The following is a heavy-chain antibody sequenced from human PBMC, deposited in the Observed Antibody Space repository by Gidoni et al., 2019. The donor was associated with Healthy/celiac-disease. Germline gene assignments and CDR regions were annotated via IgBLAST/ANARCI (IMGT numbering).Heavy chain of an antibody. CDR1: GFTFSSYA. CDR3: AKEYLGFGEFGYYYMDV. D-gene: IGHD3-10*01. Sequence: EVQLVESGGGLVQPGGSLSLSCAASGFTFSSYAMSWVRQAPGKGLALVSAIRGSGGSTYYADSVKGRFTISRDNSKNTLYLQMNSLRAEDTAVYYCAKEYLGFGEFGYYYMDVWGKGTTVTVSS. CDR2: IRGSGGST. V-gene: IGHV3-23*04. J-gene: IGHJ6*03.